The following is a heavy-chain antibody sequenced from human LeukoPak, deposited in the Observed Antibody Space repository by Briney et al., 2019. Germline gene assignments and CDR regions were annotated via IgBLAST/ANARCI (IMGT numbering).Heavy chain of an antibody. CDR1: GGTFSSYA. J-gene: IGHJ4*02. CDR3: ARAQGYSSGWYDGYFDY. D-gene: IGHD6-19*01. V-gene: IGHV1-69*11. Sequence: SVKVSFKASGGTFSSYAISWVRQAPGQGLEWMGIINPSGGSTSYAQKFQGRVTITADESTSTAYMELSRLRSDDTAVYYCARAQGYSSGWYDGYFDYWGQGTLVTVSS. CDR2: INPSGGST.